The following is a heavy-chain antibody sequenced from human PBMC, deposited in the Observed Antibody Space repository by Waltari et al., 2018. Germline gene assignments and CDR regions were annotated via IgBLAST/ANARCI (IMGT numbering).Heavy chain of an antibody. CDR2: IYTSGST. J-gene: IGHJ4*02. V-gene: IGHV4-4*07. CDR1: GGSISSYY. Sequence: QVQLQESGPGLVKPSETLSLTCTVSGGSISSYYWSWIRQPAGKGLEWIGRIYTSGSTNYNPSLKSRVTMSVDTSKNQFSLKLSSVTAADTAVYYCARHPTKPGKWLRGAPLDYWGQGTLVTVSS. CDR3: ARHPTKPGKWLRGAPLDY. D-gene: IGHD5-12*01.